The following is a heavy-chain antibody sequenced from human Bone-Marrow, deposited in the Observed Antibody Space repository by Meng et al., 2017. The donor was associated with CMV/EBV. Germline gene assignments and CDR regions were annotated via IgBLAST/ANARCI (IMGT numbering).Heavy chain of an antibody. CDR3: VRESSDHYDPIGFPHY. CDR2: ISAYSGDT. J-gene: IGHJ4*02. D-gene: IGHD3-22*01. CDR1: GYTFTGFY. Sequence: ASVKVSCKASGYTFTGFYIHWVRQAPGQGLEWMGWISAYSGDTHYPQKFQGRLTMTADTSTSTAYMDLRSLRSDDTAVYYCVRESSDHYDPIGFPHYWGQGTLVTVSS. V-gene: IGHV1-18*04.